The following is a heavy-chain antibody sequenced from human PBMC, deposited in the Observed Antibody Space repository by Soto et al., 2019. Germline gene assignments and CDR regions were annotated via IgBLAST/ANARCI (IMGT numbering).Heavy chain of an antibody. CDR2: IYYSGST. J-gene: IGHJ6*03. Sequence: QVQLQESGPGLVKPSETLSLTCTVSGGSISSYYWSWIRQPPGKGLEWIGYIYYSGSTNYNPSLKSRVTLSVDTSKNQFSLKLSSVTAADTAVYYCARSYRRYCSGGSCYSYYYYDMDVWGKGTTVTVSS. V-gene: IGHV4-59*01. CDR3: ARSYRRYCSGGSCYSYYYYDMDV. D-gene: IGHD2-15*01. CDR1: GGSISSYY.